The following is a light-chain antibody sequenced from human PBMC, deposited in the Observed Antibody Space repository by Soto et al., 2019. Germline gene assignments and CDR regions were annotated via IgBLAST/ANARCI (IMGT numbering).Light chain of an antibody. CDR1: QGIKNW. V-gene: IGKV1-12*01. Sequence: DIQMTQSPSYVSASVGDRVTITCRASQGIKNWLAWYQQKPGKAPNLLIYTGSSLQSGVPSRFSGSGSGTDFTLTISSLQPEDFATYYCQHLNSYPITFGQGTRLEIK. J-gene: IGKJ5*01. CDR2: TGS. CDR3: QHLNSYPIT.